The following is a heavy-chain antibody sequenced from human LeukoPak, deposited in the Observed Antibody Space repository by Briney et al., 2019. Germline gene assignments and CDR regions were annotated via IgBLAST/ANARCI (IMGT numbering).Heavy chain of an antibody. D-gene: IGHD2-21*01. V-gene: IGHV1-24*01. Sequence: ASVKVTCKVAGYTLTELSMDWVRQAPGKGLEWMGGFDPEDGETIYAQKFQGRVAMTEDTSTDTAYMELSSLRSEDTAVYYCATDYGIDWGQGTLVTVSS. CDR1: GYTLTELS. CDR3: ATDYGID. J-gene: IGHJ4*02. CDR2: FDPEDGET.